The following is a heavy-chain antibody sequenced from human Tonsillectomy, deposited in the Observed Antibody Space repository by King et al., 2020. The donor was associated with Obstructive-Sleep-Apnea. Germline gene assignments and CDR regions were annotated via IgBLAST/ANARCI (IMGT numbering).Heavy chain of an antibody. V-gene: IGHV1-69*10. D-gene: IGHD4-17*01. CDR3: ARIYGDYVFASGGDYGMDV. J-gene: IGHJ6*02. Sequence: QLVQSGAEVKKPGSSVKVSCKASGGTFSSYAISWVRQAPGQGLEWMGGIIPILGIANYAQKFQGRVTITADKSTSTAYMELSSLRSEDTAGYYCARIYGDYVFASGGDYGMDVWGQGTTVTVSS. CDR1: GGTFSSYA. CDR2: IIPILGIA.